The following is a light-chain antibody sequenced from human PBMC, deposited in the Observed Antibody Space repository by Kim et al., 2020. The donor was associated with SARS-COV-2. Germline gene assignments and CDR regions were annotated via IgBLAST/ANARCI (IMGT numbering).Light chain of an antibody. CDR1: QSFSNW. J-gene: IGKJ4*01. Sequence: DLQMTQSPSFVSASVGDKVTITCRASQSFSNWLAWYQQRPGEAPKLLIYAASSLHSGVPSRFSGSESGTDFTLTISSLQPEDFATYYCQQTNNCPLAFGGGTKVDIK. CDR3: QQTNNCPLA. CDR2: AAS. V-gene: IGKV1-12*01.